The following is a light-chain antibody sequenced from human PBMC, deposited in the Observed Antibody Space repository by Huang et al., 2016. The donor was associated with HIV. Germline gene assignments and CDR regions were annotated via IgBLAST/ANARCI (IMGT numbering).Light chain of an antibody. CDR2: DAH. J-gene: IGKJ2*01. V-gene: IGKV3D-20*01. Sequence: IVLTQSPATLSLSPGERATLTCGASHSVRNNYLAWYQQKPGLEPRLLIYDAHVRATGIPDRFSSSGSGTDFTLTISRLEPEDFAMYYCQQYSTSSYTFGQGTKVDI. CDR1: HSVRNNY. CDR3: QQYSTSSYT.